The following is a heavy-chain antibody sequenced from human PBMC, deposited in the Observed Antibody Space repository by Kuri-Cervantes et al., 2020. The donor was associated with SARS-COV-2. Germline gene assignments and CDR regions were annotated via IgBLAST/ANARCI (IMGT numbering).Heavy chain of an antibody. CDR3: TRRLQSYYYGMDV. CDR1: GFTFSGSA. V-gene: IGHV3-73*01. CDR2: IRSKANSYAT. Sequence: ETLSLTCAASGFTFSGSAMHWVRQASGKGLEWVGRIRSKANSYATAYAASVKGRFTISGDDSKNTAYLQMNSLKTEDTAVYYCTRRLQSYYYGMDVWGQGTTVTVSS. J-gene: IGHJ6*02. D-gene: IGHD4-11*01.